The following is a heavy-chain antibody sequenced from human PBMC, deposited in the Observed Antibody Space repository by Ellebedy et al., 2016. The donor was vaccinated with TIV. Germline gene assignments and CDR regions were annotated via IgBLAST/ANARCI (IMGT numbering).Heavy chain of an antibody. J-gene: IGHJ4*02. CDR3: AREAGDYYFDF. Sequence: GESLKISCAASGFTFGSYGLHWIRLGPGKGLEWVAAILFDGSNIHYADSVKGRFTISRDNSKNTLYLQMNSLRPDDTAVYYCAREAGDYYFDFWGQGTQVTVSS. V-gene: IGHV3-33*08. CDR2: ILFDGSNI. D-gene: IGHD4-17*01. CDR1: GFTFGSYG.